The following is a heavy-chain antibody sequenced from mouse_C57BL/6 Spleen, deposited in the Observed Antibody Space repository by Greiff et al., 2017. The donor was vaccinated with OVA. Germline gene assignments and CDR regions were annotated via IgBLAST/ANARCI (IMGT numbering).Heavy chain of an antibody. CDR2: IDPETGGT. V-gene: IGHV1-15*01. Sequence: VQLQQSGAELVRPGASVTLSCKASGYTFTDYEMHWVKQTPVHGLEWIGAIDPETGGTAYNQKFKGKAILTADKSSSTAYMELRSLTSEDSAVYYCTRSGGQLRPFDYWGQGTTLTGSS. CDR1: GYTFTDYE. CDR3: TRSGGQLRPFDY. D-gene: IGHD3-2*02. J-gene: IGHJ2*01.